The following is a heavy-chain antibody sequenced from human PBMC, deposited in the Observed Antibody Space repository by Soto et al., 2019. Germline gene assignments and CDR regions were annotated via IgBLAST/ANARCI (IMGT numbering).Heavy chain of an antibody. Sequence: EVQLLESGGGLVQPGGSLSLSCAASGFTFSSYAMSWVRQAPGRGLEWVSAISANGGTTYFADSVKGRSTISRDNTKHALYLQMSSLRAEDTAILYCAKGITSPGGNYFDYWGQGALVTVS. CDR1: GFTFSSYA. J-gene: IGHJ4*02. CDR3: AKGITSPGGNYFDY. CDR2: ISANGGTT. D-gene: IGHD1-20*01. V-gene: IGHV3-23*01.